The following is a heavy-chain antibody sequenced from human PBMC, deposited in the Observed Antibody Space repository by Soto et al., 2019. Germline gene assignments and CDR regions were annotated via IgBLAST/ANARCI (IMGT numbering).Heavy chain of an antibody. J-gene: IGHJ6*02. CDR2: IIRIFGTA. CDR1: GGTFSSYA. V-gene: IGHV1-69*06. Sequence: QVQLVQSGAEVKKPGSLVKVSCKASGGTFSSYAISWVRQAPGQGLEWMGGIIRIFGTANYAQKFQGRATITADKSTSTAYMELSSLRSEDTAVYYCATRLGQNYDFWSGYYSDPPPAQYYYYYGMDVWGQGTTVTVSS. D-gene: IGHD3-3*01. CDR3: ATRLGQNYDFWSGYYSDPPPAQYYYYYGMDV.